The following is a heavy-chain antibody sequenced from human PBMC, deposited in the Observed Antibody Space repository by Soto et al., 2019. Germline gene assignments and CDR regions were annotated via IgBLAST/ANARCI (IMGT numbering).Heavy chain of an antibody. CDR1: GFTVSSNY. D-gene: IGHD5-18*01. Sequence: EVQLVETGGGLIQPGGSLRLSCAASGFTVSSNYMSWVRQAPGKGLEWVSVIYSGGSTYYADSVKGRFTISRDNSKNTLYLHMNSLRAEDTAVYYCAREDTAMPDSDYYYGMDVWGQGTTVTVSS. CDR3: AREDTAMPDSDYYYGMDV. V-gene: IGHV3-53*02. CDR2: IYSGGST. J-gene: IGHJ6*02.